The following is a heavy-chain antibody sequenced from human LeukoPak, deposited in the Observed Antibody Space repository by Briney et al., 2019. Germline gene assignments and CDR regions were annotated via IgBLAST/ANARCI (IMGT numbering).Heavy chain of an antibody. J-gene: IGHJ6*03. CDR1: GGSISSGSYY. V-gene: IGHV4-61*02. CDR3: ARSRGSTVRPYYYYMDV. CDR2: IYTSGST. Sequence: SETLSLTCTVSGGSISSGSYYWSWIRQPAGKGLEWIGRIYTSGSTNYNPSLKSRVTISVDTSKNQFSLKLSSVTAADTAVYYCARSRGSTVRPYYYYMDVWGKGTTVTDSS. D-gene: IGHD4-11*01.